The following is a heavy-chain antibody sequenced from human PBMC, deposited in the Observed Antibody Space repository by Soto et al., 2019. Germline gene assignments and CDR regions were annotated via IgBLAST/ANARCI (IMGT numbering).Heavy chain of an antibody. J-gene: IGHJ4*02. CDR1: GFFFSSYT. D-gene: IGHD6-19*01. Sequence: EVQLLESGGGLVQPGGSLRLSCVGSGFFFSSYTMTWVRQAPGKGLEWVSSFSDTSENTYYADSVRGRFTISRDNSKKTLILQMNSPTAEDTAMYYCAKARDQQWVRLPFDDWGQGILVIVSS. CDR2: FSDTSENT. V-gene: IGHV3-23*01. CDR3: AKARDQQWVRLPFDD.